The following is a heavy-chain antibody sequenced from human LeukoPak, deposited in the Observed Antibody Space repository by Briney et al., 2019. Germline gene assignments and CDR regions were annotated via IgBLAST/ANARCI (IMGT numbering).Heavy chain of an antibody. CDR1: GFTFSSYA. Sequence: GGSLRLSCAASGFTFSSYAMSWVRQAPGKGLEWVSAISGSGGSTYYADSGKGRFTISRDNSKNTLYLQMNSLRAEGTAVYYCAKDIGCSSTSCYFQRAELYYYYYMDVWGKGTTVTVSS. J-gene: IGHJ6*03. V-gene: IGHV3-23*01. CDR2: ISGSGGST. CDR3: AKDIGCSSTSCYFQRAELYYYYYMDV. D-gene: IGHD2-2*01.